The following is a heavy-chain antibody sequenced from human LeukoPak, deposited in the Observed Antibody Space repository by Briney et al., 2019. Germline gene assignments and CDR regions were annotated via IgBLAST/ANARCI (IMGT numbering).Heavy chain of an antibody. D-gene: IGHD3-16*01. Sequence: PSETLSLTCTVSGGSISSSSYYWGWIRQPPGKGLEWIGSIYYSGSTYYNPSLKSRVTISVDTSKNQFSLKLSSVTAADTAVYYCARVFGPVYWGQGTLVTVSS. CDR3: ARVFGPVY. V-gene: IGHV4-39*01. CDR1: GGSISSSSYY. J-gene: IGHJ4*02. CDR2: IYYSGST.